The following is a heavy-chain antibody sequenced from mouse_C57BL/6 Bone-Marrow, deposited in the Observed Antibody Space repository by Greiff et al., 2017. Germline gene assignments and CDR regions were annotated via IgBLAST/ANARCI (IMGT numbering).Heavy chain of an antibody. CDR3: ARDGYYWYFDV. CDR1: GYTFTSYT. CDR2: INPSSGYT. V-gene: IGHV1-4*01. D-gene: IGHD2-3*01. Sequence: VKLMESGAELARPGASVKMSCKASGYTFTSYTMHWVKQRPGQGLEWIGYINPSSGYTKYNQKFKDKATLTADKSSSTAYMQLSSLTSEDSAVYYCARDGYYWYFDVWGTGTTVTVSS. J-gene: IGHJ1*03.